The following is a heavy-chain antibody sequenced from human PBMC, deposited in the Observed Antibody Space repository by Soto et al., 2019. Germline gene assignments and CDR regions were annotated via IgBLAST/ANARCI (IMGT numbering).Heavy chain of an antibody. CDR1: GFTFSSYS. J-gene: IGHJ6*02. V-gene: IGHV3-21*01. CDR3: ARLTLPGVWFGESVGPFYYYYGMDV. Sequence: PGGSLRLSCAASGFTFSSYSMNWVRQAPGKGLEWVSSISSSSSYIYYADSVKGRFTISRDNAKNSLYLQMNSLRAEDTAVYYCARLTLPGVWFGESVGPFYYYYGMDVWGQGTTVTVSS. D-gene: IGHD3-10*01. CDR2: ISSSSSYI.